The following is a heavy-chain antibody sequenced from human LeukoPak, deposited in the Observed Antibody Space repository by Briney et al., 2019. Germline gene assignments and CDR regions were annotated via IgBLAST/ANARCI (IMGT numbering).Heavy chain of an antibody. Sequence: GGSLRLSCAASGFTFSSYGMHWVRQAPGKGLEWVAVIWYDGSNKYYADSVKGRFTISRDNSKNTLYLQMNSLRAEDTAVYYCAKEGSSRSSSDFDYWGQGTLVTVSS. J-gene: IGHJ4*02. D-gene: IGHD6-13*01. CDR3: AKEGSSRSSSDFDY. CDR2: IWYDGSNK. CDR1: GFTFSSYG. V-gene: IGHV3-33*06.